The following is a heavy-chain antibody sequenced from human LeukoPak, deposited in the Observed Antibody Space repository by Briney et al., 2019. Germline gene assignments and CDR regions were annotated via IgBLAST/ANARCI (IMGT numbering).Heavy chain of an antibody. J-gene: IGHJ3*02. V-gene: IGHV3-21*01. D-gene: IGHD1-1*01. CDR3: ARRRLERRDAFDI. Sequence: GGSLRLSCAASGFTFSDYTMNWVRQAPGKGLEWVSSIRSSSTYIYYADSVKGRFPISRDNAKNSLYLQMNRLRAEDTAVYYCARRRLERRDAFDIWGHGTVVTVSS. CDR2: IRSSSTYI. CDR1: GFTFSDYT.